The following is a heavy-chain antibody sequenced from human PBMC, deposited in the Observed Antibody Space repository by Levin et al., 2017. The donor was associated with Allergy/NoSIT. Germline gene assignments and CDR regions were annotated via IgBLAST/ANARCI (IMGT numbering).Heavy chain of an antibody. D-gene: IGHD3-16*02. J-gene: IGHJ5*02. CDR3: ARHRRVIMVDWFDP. CDR2: IYYSGST. Sequence: PSETLSLTCTVSGGSISSSSYYWGWIRQPPGKGLEWIGSIYYSGSTYYNPSLKSRVTISVDTSKNQFSLKLSSVTAADTAVYYCARHRRVIMVDWFDPWGQGTLVTVSS. CDR1: GGSISSSSYY. V-gene: IGHV4-39*01.